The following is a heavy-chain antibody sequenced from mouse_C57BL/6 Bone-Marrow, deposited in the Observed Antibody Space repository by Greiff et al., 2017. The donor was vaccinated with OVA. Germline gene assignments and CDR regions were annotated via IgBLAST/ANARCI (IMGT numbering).Heavy chain of an antibody. D-gene: IGHD1-1*01. J-gene: IGHJ1*03. V-gene: IGHV1-82*01. CDR2: IYPGDGDT. Sequence: VQRVESGPELVKPGASVKISCKASGYAFSSSWMNWVKQRPGQGLEWIGRIYPGDGDTNYNGKFKGKATLTADKSSSTAYLQLSSLTSEDSAVYFCARGGYYGSRGDYWYFDVWGTGTTVTVSS. CDR1: GYAFSSSW. CDR3: ARGGYYGSRGDYWYFDV.